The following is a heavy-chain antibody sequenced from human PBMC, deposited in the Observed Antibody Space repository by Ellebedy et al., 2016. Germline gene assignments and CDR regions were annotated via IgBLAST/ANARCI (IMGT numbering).Heavy chain of an antibody. Sequence: HTGGSLRLSCAASGFTLSAYSMDWVRQVPGEGLVWVSRFKSDGSSITYADSVKGRFTVSRDNAKNTLYLQMNSLRVEDSAMYYCARDFEGLGIWGQGTMVTVSS. D-gene: IGHD3-9*01. CDR2: FKSDGSSI. V-gene: IGHV3-74*03. J-gene: IGHJ3*02. CDR1: GFTLSAYS. CDR3: ARDFEGLGI.